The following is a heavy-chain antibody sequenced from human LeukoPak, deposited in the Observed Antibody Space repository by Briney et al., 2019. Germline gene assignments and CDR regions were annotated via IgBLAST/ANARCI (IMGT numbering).Heavy chain of an antibody. CDR1: GFTFSSYA. CDR2: ISGSGGST. J-gene: IGHJ4*02. V-gene: IGHV3-23*01. D-gene: IGHD3-22*01. CDR3: AKGFNYDSSGYEDY. Sequence: GGSLRLSCAASGFTFSSYAMSWVRQAPGKGLEWVSAISGSGGSTYYADSVKGRFTISRDNSKNTLYLQMNSLRAEDTAVYYCAKGFNYDSSGYEDYWGQGTLVTVSS.